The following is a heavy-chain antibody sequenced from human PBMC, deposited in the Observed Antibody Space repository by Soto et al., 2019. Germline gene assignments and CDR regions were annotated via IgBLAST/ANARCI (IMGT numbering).Heavy chain of an antibody. V-gene: IGHV3-30*18. CDR3: AKEWEPYSASGPSY. J-gene: IGHJ1*01. Sequence: QEQLVESGGGVVQPGMSLRLSCAASGFTFSSYGMHWVRQAPGKGLEWVALISHDGSNKYYADSVKGRFTISRDNSNNTLYLQRNSLRAEDTAVYYCAKEWEPYSASGPSYRGHGPLVTVSS. CDR1: GFTFSSYG. CDR2: ISHDGSNK. D-gene: IGHD2-2*01.